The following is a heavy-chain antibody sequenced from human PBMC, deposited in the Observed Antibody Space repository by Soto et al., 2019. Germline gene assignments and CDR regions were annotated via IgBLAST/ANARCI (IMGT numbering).Heavy chain of an antibody. CDR1: GFTFSSYG. V-gene: IGHV3-30*18. J-gene: IGHJ4*02. CDR2: ISYDGSNK. CDR3: AKDSSGWYISAYFDY. D-gene: IGHD6-19*01. Sequence: GGSLILSCASSGFTFSSYGMHWVRQAPGKGLEWVAVISYDGSNKYYADAVKGRFTISRDNSKNTLYLQMNSLRDEDTAVYYCAKDSSGWYISAYFDYWGQGNLVTVS.